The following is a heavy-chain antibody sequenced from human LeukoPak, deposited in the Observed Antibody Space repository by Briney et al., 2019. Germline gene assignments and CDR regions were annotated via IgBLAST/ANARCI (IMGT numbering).Heavy chain of an antibody. V-gene: IGHV3-23*01. CDR1: GFTFSNYD. D-gene: IGHD4-17*01. CDR3: AKEATVTPGNVNWFDP. Sequence: GGSLRLSCAASGFTFSNYDMNWVRQAPGKGLEWVSTISGSADNRYYADSVKGRFTISRDNSKNTLYLQMNSLRAEDTAVYYCAKEATVTPGNVNWFDPWGQGTLVTVSS. J-gene: IGHJ5*02. CDR2: ISGSADNR.